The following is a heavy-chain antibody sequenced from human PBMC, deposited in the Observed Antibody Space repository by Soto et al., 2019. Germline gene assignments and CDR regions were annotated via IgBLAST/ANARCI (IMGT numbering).Heavy chain of an antibody. V-gene: IGHV3-74*01. CDR1: GFTFTSYW. Sequence: EVQVVESGGASVQPGGSLRLSCAASGFTFTSYWMHWVRQAPGKGLLWMSRIKGDETTSSYADSVKGRFTISRDNAKNTVYLQMNSLRAEDTAVYHCARGAFGSYYVDYWGQGTLVNVSS. CDR3: ARGAFGSYYVDY. D-gene: IGHD3-10*01. CDR2: IKGDETTS. J-gene: IGHJ4*02.